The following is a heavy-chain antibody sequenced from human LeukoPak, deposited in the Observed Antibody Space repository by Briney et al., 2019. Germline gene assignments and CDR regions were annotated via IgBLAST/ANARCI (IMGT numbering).Heavy chain of an antibody. J-gene: IGHJ3*02. CDR3: ANLGYCSGGSCYSSRAFGI. V-gene: IGHV3-23*01. D-gene: IGHD2-15*01. CDR2: ISGSGGST. CDR1: GFTFSSYG. Sequence: GGSLRLSCAASGFTFSSYGMSWVRQAPGKGLEWVSAISGSGGSTYYADSVKGRFTISRDNAKNTLYLQMNSLRAEDTAVYYCANLGYCSGGSCYSSRAFGIWGQGTMVTVSS.